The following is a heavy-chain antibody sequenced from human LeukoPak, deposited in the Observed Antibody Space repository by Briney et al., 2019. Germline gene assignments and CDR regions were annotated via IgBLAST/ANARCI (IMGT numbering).Heavy chain of an antibody. V-gene: IGHV4-34*01. CDR1: GGSFSGYY. CDR3: ARGVAAAGVFMDV. CDR2: INHSGST. J-gene: IGHJ6*03. Sequence: SETLSLTCAVYGGSFSGYYWRWIRQPPGKGLEWIGEINHSGSTNYNPSLKSRVTISVDTSKNQFSLKLSSVTAADTAVYYCARGVAAAGVFMDVWGKGTTVTVSS. D-gene: IGHD6-13*01.